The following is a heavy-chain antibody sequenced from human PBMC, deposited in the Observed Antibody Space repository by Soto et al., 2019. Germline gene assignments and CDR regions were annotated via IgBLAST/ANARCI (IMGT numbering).Heavy chain of an antibody. D-gene: IGHD6-19*01. CDR3: ASPYSSGWPPTPRY. Sequence: GGSLRLSCAASGFTFSSYWMSWVRQAPGKGLEWVANIQQDGSEKYYVDSVKGRFTISRDNAKNSLYLQMTSLRAEDTAVYYCASPYSSGWPPTPRYWGQGTLVTVSS. V-gene: IGHV3-7*01. J-gene: IGHJ4*02. CDR2: IQQDGSEK. CDR1: GFTFSSYW.